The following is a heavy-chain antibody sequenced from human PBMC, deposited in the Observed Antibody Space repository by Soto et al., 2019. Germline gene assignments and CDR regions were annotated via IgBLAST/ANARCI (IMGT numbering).Heavy chain of an antibody. CDR1: GFIFANFW. CDR3: AKDSWYFDL. J-gene: IGHJ4*02. CDR2: IDTSGSST. V-gene: IGHV3-74*01. D-gene: IGHD6-13*01. Sequence: GESLKISCEASGFIFANFWMHWVRQVPGKGLVWVSRIDTSGSSTSYADSVKGRFTISRDNAKNTVSLQMNSLRAEDTGVYYCAKDSWYFDLWSQGSLVTVSS.